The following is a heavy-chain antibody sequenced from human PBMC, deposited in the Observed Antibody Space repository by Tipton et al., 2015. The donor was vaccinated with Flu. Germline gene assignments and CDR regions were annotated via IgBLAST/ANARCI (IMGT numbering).Heavy chain of an antibody. V-gene: IGHV4-38-2*01. Sequence: TLSLTCAVSGDSISGGYYWGWVRRPPGKGLEWIGTIYHSGTTYYNPSLKSRLTISVDTSKNQFSLRLSSVTAADTAVYYCARHTGDSVRGVIDYWGQGTLVTVSS. D-gene: IGHD3-10*02. J-gene: IGHJ4*02. CDR2: IYHSGTT. CDR3: ARHTGDSVRGVIDY. CDR1: GDSISGGYY.